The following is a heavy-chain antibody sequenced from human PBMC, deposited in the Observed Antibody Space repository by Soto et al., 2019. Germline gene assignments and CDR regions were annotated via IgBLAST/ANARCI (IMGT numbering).Heavy chain of an antibody. CDR3: ASNPSGSRLFDY. V-gene: IGHV1-46*01. D-gene: IGHD1-26*01. Sequence: QVQLVQSGAEVKKPGASVKVSCKTSGYTFTSYYMHWVRQAPGQGLEWMGIINPSGGSTSYAQKFQGRVTMTRDTSTSTVYMELSSLRSEDTAVYYCASNPSGSRLFDYWGQGTLVTVSS. CDR2: INPSGGST. J-gene: IGHJ4*02. CDR1: GYTFTSYY.